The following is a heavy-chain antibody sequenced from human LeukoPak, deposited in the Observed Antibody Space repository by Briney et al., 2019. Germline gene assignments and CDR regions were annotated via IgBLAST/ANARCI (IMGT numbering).Heavy chain of an antibody. D-gene: IGHD4-17*01. CDR3: AKDSGDSDGSNWFDP. CDR2: FDPEDGET. CDR1: GYTLTELS. V-gene: IGHV1-24*01. Sequence: ASVKVSCKVSGYTLTELSMHWVRQAPGKGLEWMGGFDPEDGETIYAQKFQGRVTMTEDTSTDTAYMELSSLRSEDTAVYYCAKDSGDSDGSNWFDPWGQGTLVTVSS. J-gene: IGHJ5*02.